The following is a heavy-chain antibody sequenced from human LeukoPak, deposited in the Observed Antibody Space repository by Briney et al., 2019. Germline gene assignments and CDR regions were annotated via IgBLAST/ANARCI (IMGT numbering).Heavy chain of an antibody. CDR1: GFTFTAYY. CDR2: INPNSGGT. V-gene: IGHV1-2*02. Sequence: GASVKVSCKASGFTFTAYYMHWVRQAPGQGLEWMGWINPNSGGTNYAQKFQGRVTMTRDTSISTAYMELSRLRSDDTAVYYCARDVSEWELDYWGQGTLVTVSS. J-gene: IGHJ4*02. CDR3: ARDVSEWELDY. D-gene: IGHD1-26*01.